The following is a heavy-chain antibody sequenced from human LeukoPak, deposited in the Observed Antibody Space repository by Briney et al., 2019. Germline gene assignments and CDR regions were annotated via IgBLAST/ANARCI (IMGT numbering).Heavy chain of an antibody. Sequence: GGSLRLSCAASGFTFSHYGMHWVRQAPGKGLEWVAVIQNDASTKNYVDSVKGRFTISRDNSKNTLFLQMNSLRAEDTAVYYCAGGFWSGYYPNYYYYGMDVWGQGTTVTVSS. CDR1: GFTFSHYG. D-gene: IGHD3-3*01. CDR3: AGGFWSGYYPNYYYYGMDV. CDR2: IQNDASTK. J-gene: IGHJ6*02. V-gene: IGHV3-33*05.